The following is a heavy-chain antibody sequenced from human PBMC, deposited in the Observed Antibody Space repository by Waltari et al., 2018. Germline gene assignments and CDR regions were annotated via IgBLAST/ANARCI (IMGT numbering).Heavy chain of an antibody. D-gene: IGHD4-17*01. Sequence: QLQLQESGPGLVKPSETLALTCTVSGGSISSSSYYWGGIRQPPGQGLEWIGSIYYSGSPYYHPSLPSRVTISVATSKNQFSLKLSSVTAADTAVYYCVGGDGDYEVYYYYMDVWGKGTTVTISS. J-gene: IGHJ6*03. V-gene: IGHV4-39*07. CDR1: GGSISSSSYY. CDR3: VGGDGDYEVYYYYMDV. CDR2: IYYSGSP.